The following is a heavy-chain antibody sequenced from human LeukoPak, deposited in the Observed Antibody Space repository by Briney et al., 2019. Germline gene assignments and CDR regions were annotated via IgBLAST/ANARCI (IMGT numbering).Heavy chain of an antibody. CDR2: IYYSGST. V-gene: IGHV4-61*08. J-gene: IGHJ4*02. Sequence: SETLSLTCTVSGGSVSSGGYYWSWIRQPPGKGLEWIGYIYYSGSTNYNPSLKSRVTISVDTSKNQFSLKLSSVTAADTAVYYCARDRYSSSPGFDYWGQGTLVTVSS. CDR1: GGSVSSGGYY. D-gene: IGHD6-6*01. CDR3: ARDRYSSSPGFDY.